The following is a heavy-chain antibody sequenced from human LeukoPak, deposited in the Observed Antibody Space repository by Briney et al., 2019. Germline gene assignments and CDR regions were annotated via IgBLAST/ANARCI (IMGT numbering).Heavy chain of an antibody. J-gene: IGHJ4*02. D-gene: IGHD5-18*01. Sequence: GGSLRLPCAASGFTFISYSMNWVRQAPGKGLEWVSSISSSSSYIYYADSVKGRFTISRDNAKNSLYLQMNSLRAEDTAVYYCARDEEDTAMVTRYFDYWGQGTLVTVSS. CDR1: GFTFISYS. CDR2: ISSSSSYI. V-gene: IGHV3-21*01. CDR3: ARDEEDTAMVTRYFDY.